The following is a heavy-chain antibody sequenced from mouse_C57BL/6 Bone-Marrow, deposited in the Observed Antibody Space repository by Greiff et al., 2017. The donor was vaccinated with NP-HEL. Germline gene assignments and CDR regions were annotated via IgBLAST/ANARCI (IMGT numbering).Heavy chain of an antibody. CDR1: GYTFTSYG. D-gene: IGHD1-1*01. CDR2: IYPRSGNT. CDR3: ARSWDTT. Sequence: VQLQQSGAELARPGASVKLSCKASGYTFTSYGISWVKQRTGQGLVWIGEIYPRSGNTYYNEKFKGKATLTADKSSSTAYMELRRVTTEVSAVYICARSWDTTGGQGTTRTVAS. V-gene: IGHV1-81*01. J-gene: IGHJ2*01.